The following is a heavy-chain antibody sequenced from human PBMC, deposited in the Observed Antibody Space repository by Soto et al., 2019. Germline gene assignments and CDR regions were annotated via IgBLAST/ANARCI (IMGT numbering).Heavy chain of an antibody. J-gene: IGHJ4*02. CDR2: ISAYNGNT. CDR3: AVTNPYSSSVPFHY. CDR1: GYTVTSYG. D-gene: IGHD6-6*01. Sequence: ASGKVSCKAAGYTVTSYGISWVRQAPGQGLEWMGWISAYNGNTNYAQKLQGRVTRTTDTSTSTAYMELRSLRSDDTAVYYCAVTNPYSSSVPFHYWVQGTMVTVS. V-gene: IGHV1-18*04.